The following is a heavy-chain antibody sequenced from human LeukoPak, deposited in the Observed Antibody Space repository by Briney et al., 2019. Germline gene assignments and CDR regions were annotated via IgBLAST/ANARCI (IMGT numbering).Heavy chain of an antibody. V-gene: IGHV4-31*11. CDR2: IYFTGTT. Sequence: PSETLSLTCAVSNASISSGAHYWSWVRQHPGKGLEWLGHIYFTGTTYYNPALRGRITISLDTSKSQFSLTLTSATAADTGVYYCARDFSDDNIGYYIWGRGTRVTVSP. CDR1: NASISSGAHY. CDR3: ARDFSDDNIGYYI. D-gene: IGHD5-18*01. J-gene: IGHJ3*02.